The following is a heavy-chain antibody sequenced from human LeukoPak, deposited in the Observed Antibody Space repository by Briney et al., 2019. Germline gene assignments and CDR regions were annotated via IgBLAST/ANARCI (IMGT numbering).Heavy chain of an antibody. D-gene: IGHD6-19*01. CDR3: ARAGYSSGWYNNVWFDP. CDR2: IYYSGST. J-gene: IGHJ5*02. CDR1: GGSISSSSYY. V-gene: IGHV4-39*07. Sequence: KPSETLSLTCTVSGGSISSSSYYWGWIRQPPGKGLEWIGSIYYSGSTHYNPSLKSRVTISVDTSKNQFSLKLSSVTAADTAVYYCARAGYSSGWYNNVWFDPWGQGTLVTVSS.